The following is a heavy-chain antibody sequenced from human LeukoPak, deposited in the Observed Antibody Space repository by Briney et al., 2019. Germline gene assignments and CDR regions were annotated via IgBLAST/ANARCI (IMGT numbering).Heavy chain of an antibody. CDR2: ISRSSNSM. CDR3: AREIPSGSYAPDY. J-gene: IGHJ4*02. CDR1: AFTFSSYS. D-gene: IGHD1-26*01. Sequence: GGSLRLSCAASAFTFSSYSMNWVRQAPGKGLEWVSYISRSSNSMYYADSVKGRFTISRDNAKNSLYLQMSSLRPEDTAMYYCAREIPSGSYAPDYWGQGTLVTVSS. V-gene: IGHV3-21*01.